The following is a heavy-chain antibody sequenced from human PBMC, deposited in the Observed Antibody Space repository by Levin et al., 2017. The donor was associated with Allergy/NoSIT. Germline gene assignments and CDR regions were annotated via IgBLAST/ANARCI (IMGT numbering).Heavy chain of an antibody. CDR3: VRGSGSYDY. Sequence: GESLKISCVVSGFSFSSYTMNWVRQAPGKGLEWVSSVSGYSNYIHHAESVKGRFTISRDNAKSSLYLQMKSLRVEDTAVYYCVRGSGSYDYWGQGTLVTVSS. J-gene: IGHJ4*02. V-gene: IGHV3-21*01. CDR2: VSGYSNYI. CDR1: GFSFSSYT. D-gene: IGHD1-26*01.